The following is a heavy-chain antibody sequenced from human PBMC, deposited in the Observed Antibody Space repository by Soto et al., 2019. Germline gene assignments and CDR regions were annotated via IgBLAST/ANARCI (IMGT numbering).Heavy chain of an antibody. D-gene: IGHD3-10*01. CDR1: GYTFTTYA. CDR3: ARVASAGAGSYDDEYFQH. V-gene: IGHV1-18*01. CDR2: INTYSGNT. Sequence: QVQLVQSGAEVKKPGASVKVSCKASGYTFTTYAISWVRQAPGQGLEWMGWINTYSGNTNYAQKCQGRVTMTTDTSTSTAYMELRSLRSADTAVYYCARVASAGAGSYDDEYFQHWGQGTLVSVSS. J-gene: IGHJ1*01.